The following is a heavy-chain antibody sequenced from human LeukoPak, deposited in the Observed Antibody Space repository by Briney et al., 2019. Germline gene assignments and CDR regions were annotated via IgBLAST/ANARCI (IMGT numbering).Heavy chain of an antibody. Sequence: GGSLRLSCAASGFTFSSYSMNWVRQAPGKGLEWVSSISSSSSYIYYADSVKGRFTISRDNAKNSLYLQMNSLRAEDTAVYYCASGQPGLWVWFDSWGQGTLVTVSS. J-gene: IGHJ5*01. CDR2: ISSSSSYI. CDR3: ASGQPGLWVWFDS. V-gene: IGHV3-21*01. D-gene: IGHD3-16*01. CDR1: GFTFSSYS.